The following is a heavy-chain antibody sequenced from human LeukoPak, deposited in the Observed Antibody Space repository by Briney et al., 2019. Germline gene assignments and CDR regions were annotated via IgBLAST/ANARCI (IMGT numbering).Heavy chain of an antibody. D-gene: IGHD1-1*01. V-gene: IGHV3-64D*06. J-gene: IGHJ4*02. CDR2: ISPNGGST. Sequence: PGGSLRLSCSASGFTFSAYAMHWVRQAPGKGLGYVSAISPNGGSTYYADSVKGRFTISRDNSKNTLYLQMSSLRVEDTAVYYCVPKGNEGYWGQGTLVTVSS. CDR3: VPKGNEGY. CDR1: GFTFSAYA.